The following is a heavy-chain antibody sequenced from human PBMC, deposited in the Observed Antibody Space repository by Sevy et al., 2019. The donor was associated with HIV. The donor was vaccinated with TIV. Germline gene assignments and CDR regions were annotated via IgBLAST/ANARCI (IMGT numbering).Heavy chain of an antibody. CDR2: IRFDGNNK. CDR1: GFTFSRYV. J-gene: IGHJ4*02. Sequence: GGSLRLSCAASGFTFSRYVMHWVRQAPGKGLEWVASIRFDGNNKHYVDSVMGRFTISRDDSKNTLYLQMNSLRSEDTAVYYCAKDSVARNLHFDYWGQGALVTVSS. CDR3: AKDSVARNLHFDY. D-gene: IGHD6-19*01. V-gene: IGHV3-30*02.